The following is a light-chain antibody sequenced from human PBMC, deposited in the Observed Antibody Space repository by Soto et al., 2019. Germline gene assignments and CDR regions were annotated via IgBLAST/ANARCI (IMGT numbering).Light chain of an antibody. V-gene: IGKV3-20*01. J-gene: IGKJ2*01. CDR3: QQYGSSLRYT. CDR1: QTISSSY. CDR2: AGS. Sequence: EIVLTQSPGTLSLSPGERATLSCRASQTISSSYLTWYQHKPGQAPRLLIYAGSSRATGIPDRFSGSGSGTDFTLTISRLEPEDFAVYYCQQYGSSLRYTFGQGTKLEIK.